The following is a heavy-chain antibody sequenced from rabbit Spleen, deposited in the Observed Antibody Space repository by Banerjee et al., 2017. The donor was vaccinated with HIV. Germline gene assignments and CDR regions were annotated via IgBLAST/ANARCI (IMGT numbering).Heavy chain of an antibody. CDR2: IYGGSGGST. J-gene: IGHJ4*01. V-gene: IGHV1S40*01. Sequence: QSLEESGGGLVQPEGSLTLTCTASGFSFSDSYYLCWVRQAPGKGLESIACIYGGSGGSTWYASWAKGRFTISRTSSTTVALQMTSLTAADTATYFCARDLAGVIGWNFSLWGQGTLVTVS. CDR3: ARDLAGVIGWNFSL. D-gene: IGHD4-1*01. CDR1: GFSFSDSYY.